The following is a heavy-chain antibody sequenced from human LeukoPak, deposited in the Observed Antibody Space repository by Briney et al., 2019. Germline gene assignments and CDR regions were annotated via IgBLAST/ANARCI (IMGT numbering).Heavy chain of an antibody. CDR3: ARDSHCSSTSCYAGFDP. J-gene: IGHJ5*02. Sequence: ASVKVSYKASGYTFTGYYMHWVRQAPGQGLEWMGWINPNSGGTNYAQKFQGRVTMTRDTSISTAYMELSRLRSDDTAVYYCARDSHCSSTSCYAGFDPWGQGTLVTVSS. CDR2: INPNSGGT. CDR1: GYTFTGYY. V-gene: IGHV1-2*02. D-gene: IGHD2-2*01.